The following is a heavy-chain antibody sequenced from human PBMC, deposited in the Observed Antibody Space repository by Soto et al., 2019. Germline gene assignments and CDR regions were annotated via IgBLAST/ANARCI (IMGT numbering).Heavy chain of an antibody. CDR2: INAGNGNT. J-gene: IGHJ4*02. CDR1: GYTFTSYA. Sequence: ASVKVSFKASGYTFTSYAMHWVPQAPGQRLEWMGWINAGNGNTKYSQKFQGRVTITRDTSASPAYMELSSLRSEDTAVYYCASADIVVVPAALPPDYWGQGPLVTVSS. V-gene: IGHV1-3*01. D-gene: IGHD2-2*01. CDR3: ASADIVVVPAALPPDY.